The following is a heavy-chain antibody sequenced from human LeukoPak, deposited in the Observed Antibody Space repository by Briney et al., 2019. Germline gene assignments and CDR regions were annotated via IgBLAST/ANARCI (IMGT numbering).Heavy chain of an antibody. CDR3: ARQSSGRYYFDY. CDR1: GGSISSSSHY. J-gene: IGHJ4*02. D-gene: IGHD3-16*02. V-gene: IGHV4-39*01. Sequence: SETLSLTRTVSGGSISSSSHYWGWIRQPPGKGLEWIGSIYYSGITYYNLSLKSRVTISVDTSKNQFSLKLSSVTAAETAVYYCARQSSGRYYFDYWGQGALVTVSS. CDR2: IYYSGIT.